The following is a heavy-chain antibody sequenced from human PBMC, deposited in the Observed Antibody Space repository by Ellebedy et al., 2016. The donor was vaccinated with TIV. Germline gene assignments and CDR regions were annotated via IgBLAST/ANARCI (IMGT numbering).Heavy chain of an antibody. D-gene: IGHD3-22*01. CDR2: ISGGGDRT. V-gene: IGHV3-23*01. Sequence: GGSLRLSCAASGFTFSRFAMHWVRQAPGKGLEWLSVISGGGDRTYHADSVKGRLTITRDNSKNTLYLQVDRVTAEDTAVYYCAKGTSSGFNYDRVGCEYWGQGTLVTVSS. CDR3: AKGTSSGFNYDRVGCEY. J-gene: IGHJ4*02. CDR1: GFTFSRFA.